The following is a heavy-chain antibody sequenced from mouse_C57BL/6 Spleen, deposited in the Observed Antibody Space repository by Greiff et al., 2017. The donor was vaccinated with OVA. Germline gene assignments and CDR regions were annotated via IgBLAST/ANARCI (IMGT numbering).Heavy chain of an antibody. Sequence: VQLQQSGTVLARPGASVKMSCKTSGYTFTSYWMHWVKQRPGQGLEWIGAIYPGNSDTSYNQKFKGKAKLTAVTSASTAYMELSSLTNEDSAVYYCTRLWEGSYYFDYWGQGTTLTVSS. V-gene: IGHV1-5*01. CDR1: GYTFTSYW. CDR2: IYPGNSDT. CDR3: TRLWEGSYYFDY. D-gene: IGHD1-1*02. J-gene: IGHJ2*01.